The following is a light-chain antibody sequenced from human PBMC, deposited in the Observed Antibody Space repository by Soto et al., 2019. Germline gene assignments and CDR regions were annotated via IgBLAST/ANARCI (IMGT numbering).Light chain of an antibody. CDR3: QQYYNWPPIT. V-gene: IGKV3-15*01. J-gene: IGKJ4*01. CDR2: GAS. Sequence: EIAMTQSPATLSVSPGERATLSCRASQSVSTNLAWYQQKPGQAPRLLIYGASTRATGIPARFSGSGSGTEFTRTITSLQSEDFAVYYCQQYYNWPPITFGGGTNVEIK. CDR1: QSVSTN.